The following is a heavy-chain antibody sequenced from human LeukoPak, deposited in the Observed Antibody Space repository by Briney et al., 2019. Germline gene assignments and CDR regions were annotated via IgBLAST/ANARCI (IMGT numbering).Heavy chain of an antibody. CDR3: VKDRGKSSGRYFDH. CDR2: ISSSSSYI. Sequence: GGSLRLSCAASGFTFSSYSMNWVRQAPGKGLEWVSSISSSSSYIYYADSVKGRFTISRDNARNSLDLQMNSLRAEDMALYYCVKDRGKSSGRYFDHWGQGILVTVSS. CDR1: GFTFSSYS. V-gene: IGHV3-21*04. J-gene: IGHJ4*02. D-gene: IGHD3-10*01.